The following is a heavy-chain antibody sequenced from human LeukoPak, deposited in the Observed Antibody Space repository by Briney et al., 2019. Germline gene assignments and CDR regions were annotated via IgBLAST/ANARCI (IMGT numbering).Heavy chain of an antibody. Sequence: GRSLRLSCAASGFTFSSYAMHWVRQAPGKGLEWVAVISYDGSNKYYADSVKGRFTISRDNSKNTLYLGMNGLSAEDTAVYYCAKDMIGGYCSGGACYRPPSIWGQGTLVSVSS. CDR1: GFTFSSYA. J-gene: IGHJ4*02. CDR2: ISYDGSNK. D-gene: IGHD2-15*01. V-gene: IGHV3-30-3*01. CDR3: AKDMIGGYCSGGACYRPPSI.